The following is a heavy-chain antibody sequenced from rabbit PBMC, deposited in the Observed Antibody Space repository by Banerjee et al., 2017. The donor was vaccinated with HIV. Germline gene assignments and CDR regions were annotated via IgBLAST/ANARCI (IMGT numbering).Heavy chain of an antibody. CDR2: IYSGSSGRP. J-gene: IGHJ4*01. CDR3: LRGYAGYPSLNL. D-gene: IGHD7-1*01. Sequence: QSLEESGGDLVKPGASLTLTCTASGFDFISNAMCWVRQAPGKGLEWIACIYSGSSGRPYYASWAKGRFTISKASSTTVTLQMTSLTAADTATYFCLRGYAGYPSLNLWGQGTLVTVS. V-gene: IGHV1S40*01. CDR1: GFDFISNA.